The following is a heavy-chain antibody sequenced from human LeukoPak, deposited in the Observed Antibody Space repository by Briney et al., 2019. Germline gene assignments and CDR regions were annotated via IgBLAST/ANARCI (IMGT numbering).Heavy chain of an antibody. CDR3: ARDPKYSSSSQSLSWFDP. Sequence: EASVKVSCKTSGYTFTSYYIHWVRQAPGQGLEWMGIINPSGGSTSYAQKFQGRVTMTRDTSTSTVYMELSSLRSEDTAVYYCARDPKYSSSSQSLSWFDPWGQGTLVTVSS. J-gene: IGHJ5*02. V-gene: IGHV1-46*01. CDR2: INPSGGST. CDR1: GYTFTSYY. D-gene: IGHD6-6*01.